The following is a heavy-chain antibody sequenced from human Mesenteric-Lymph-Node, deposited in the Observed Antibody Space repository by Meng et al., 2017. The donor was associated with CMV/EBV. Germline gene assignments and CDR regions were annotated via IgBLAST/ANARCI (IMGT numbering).Heavy chain of an antibody. D-gene: IGHD5-24*01. CDR1: GASSISGGSY. V-gene: IGHV4-31*03. Sequence: TVSGASSISGGSYWSWIRQHPGKGLEWIGYIYYSGSTYHNPSLKSRVSISVDTSKNQFSLKLSSVTAADTAVYYCARDRDGYNLFDYWGQGTLVTVSS. J-gene: IGHJ4*02. CDR3: ARDRDGYNLFDY. CDR2: IYYSGST.